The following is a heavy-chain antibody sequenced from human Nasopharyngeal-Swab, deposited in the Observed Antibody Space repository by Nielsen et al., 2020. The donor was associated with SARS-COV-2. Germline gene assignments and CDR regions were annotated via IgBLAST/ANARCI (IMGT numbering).Heavy chain of an antibody. D-gene: IGHD6-13*01. CDR2: INSDGSST. J-gene: IGHJ4*02. CDR3: AIIAAAGTHY. CDR1: GFPFSSYW. V-gene: IGHV3-74*01. Sequence: LSLTCAASGFPFSSYWMHWVRQAPGKGLVWVSRINSDGSSTSSADSVKGRFTISRDNAKNTLYLQMNSLRAEDTAVYYCAIIAAAGTHYWGQGTLVTVSS.